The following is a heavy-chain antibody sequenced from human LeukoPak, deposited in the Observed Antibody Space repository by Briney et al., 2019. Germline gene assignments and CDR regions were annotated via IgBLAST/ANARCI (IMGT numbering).Heavy chain of an antibody. J-gene: IGHJ6*04. Sequence: GRSMRPSCAAYAFTFTSYAMGWVRQAARGGLEWVSAISGSGGSTYYADSVKDRLTISRDNSKNTLYLQMNSLRAEDTAVYYCAKDFNVLLWFGEPRLYGMDVWGKGTTVTVSS. CDR1: AFTFTSYA. CDR2: ISGSGGST. V-gene: IGHV3-23*01. D-gene: IGHD3-10*01. CDR3: AKDFNVLLWFGEPRLYGMDV.